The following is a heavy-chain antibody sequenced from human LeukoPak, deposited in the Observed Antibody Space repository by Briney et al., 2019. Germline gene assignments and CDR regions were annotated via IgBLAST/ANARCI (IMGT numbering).Heavy chain of an antibody. CDR2: ISGDGGST. D-gene: IGHD1-26*01. CDR3: AKVGAAHYYYYYVDV. Sequence: PGGSLRLSCAASGFTFDDYAMHWVRQAPGKGLEWVSLISGDGGSTYYADSVKGRFTISRDNSKNSLYLQMNSLRTEDTALYCCAKVGAAHYYYYYVDVWGKGTTVTVSS. CDR1: GFTFDDYA. V-gene: IGHV3-43*02. J-gene: IGHJ6*03.